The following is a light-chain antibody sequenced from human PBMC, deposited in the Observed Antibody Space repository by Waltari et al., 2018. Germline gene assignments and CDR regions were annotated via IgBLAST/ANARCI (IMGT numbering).Light chain of an antibody. Sequence: QSVLTQPPSVSAAPGQKVTISCSGSISNIGNYYVSWYHQLPGAAPKLPIYDNNKRPSGIPDRFSASKSGTSATLSITGLQVGDEADYYCATWDNGLNEVVFGGGTKLTVL. CDR1: ISNIGNYY. J-gene: IGLJ2*01. CDR2: DNN. CDR3: ATWDNGLNEVV. V-gene: IGLV1-51*01.